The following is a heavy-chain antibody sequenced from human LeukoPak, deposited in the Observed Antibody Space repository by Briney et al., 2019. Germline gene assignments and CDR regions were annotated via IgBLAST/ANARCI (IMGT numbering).Heavy chain of an antibody. J-gene: IGHJ4*02. CDR3: ARDPDLGFGELRAFDY. D-gene: IGHD3-10*01. Sequence: PGGSLRLSCAASGFTFSSYSMNWVRQAPGKGLEWVSSISSSSSYIYYADSVKGRFTISRDNAKNSLYLQMNSLRAEDTAVYYCARDPDLGFGELRAFDYWGQGTLVTVSS. CDR2: ISSSSSYI. V-gene: IGHV3-21*01. CDR1: GFTFSSYS.